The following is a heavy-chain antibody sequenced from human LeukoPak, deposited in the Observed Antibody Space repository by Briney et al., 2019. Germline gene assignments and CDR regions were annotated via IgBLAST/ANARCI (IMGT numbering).Heavy chain of an antibody. CDR1: GYTFTSYG. Sequence: ASVKVSCKAPGYTFTSYGMNWVRQAPGQGLEWMGWINTNTGNPTYAQGFTGRFVFSLDTSVSTAYLQISSLKAEDTALYYCARGYSGYESLKRGFDPWGQGTLITVSS. J-gene: IGHJ5*02. D-gene: IGHD5-12*01. CDR3: ARGYSGYESLKRGFDP. CDR2: INTNTGNP. V-gene: IGHV7-4-1*02.